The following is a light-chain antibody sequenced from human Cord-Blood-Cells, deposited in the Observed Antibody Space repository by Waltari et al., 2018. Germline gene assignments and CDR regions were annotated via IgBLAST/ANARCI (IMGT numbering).Light chain of an antibody. Sequence: DIQLTQSPSPLPASVGDRVTITCRASQSISSWLAWYQQKPGKAPKLLIYDASSLESGVPSRFSGSGSGTEFTLTISSLQPDDFATYYCQQYNSYSTFGQGTKVEIK. J-gene: IGKJ1*01. V-gene: IGKV1-5*01. CDR2: DAS. CDR1: QSISSW. CDR3: QQYNSYST.